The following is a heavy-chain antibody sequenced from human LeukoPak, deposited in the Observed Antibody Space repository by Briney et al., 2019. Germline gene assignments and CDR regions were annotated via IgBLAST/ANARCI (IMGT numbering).Heavy chain of an antibody. V-gene: IGHV3-21*01. CDR3: ARDPRRTY. J-gene: IGHJ4*02. Sequence: PGGSLRLSCAASGFTFSSYSMNWVRQAPGKGLEWVSSISSSSSSEYYAGSVKGRFTISRDNAKNSLYLQMNSLRAEDTAVYYCARDPRRTYWGQGTLVTVSS. D-gene: IGHD1-1*01. CDR2: ISSSSSSE. CDR1: GFTFSSYS.